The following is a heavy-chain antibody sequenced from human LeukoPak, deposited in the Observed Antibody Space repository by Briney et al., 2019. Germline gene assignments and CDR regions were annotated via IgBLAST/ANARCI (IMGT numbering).Heavy chain of an antibody. CDR1: GFTFSSYG. CDR3: AKIGGRKLLGAFDI. Sequence: GGSLRLSCAASGFTFSSYGMHWVRQAPGKGLEWVAFIRYDGSNKYYADSVKGRFTISRDNSKNTLYLQMNSLRAEDTAVYYCAKIGGRKLLGAFDIWGQGTMVTVSS. CDR2: IRYDGSNK. D-gene: IGHD1-26*01. J-gene: IGHJ3*02. V-gene: IGHV3-30*02.